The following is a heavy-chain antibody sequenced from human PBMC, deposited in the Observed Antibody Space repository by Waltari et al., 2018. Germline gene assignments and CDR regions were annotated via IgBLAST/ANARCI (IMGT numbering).Heavy chain of an antibody. V-gene: IGHV4-34*01. CDR1: GGSFSGYY. CDR2: INHSGST. Sequence: QVQLQQWGAGLLKPSETLSLTCAVYGGSFSGYYWRWHRQPPGKGLEWIGEINHSGSTNYNPSLKSRVTISVDTSKNQFSLKLSSVTAADTAVYYCARSRGNYLDYWGQGTLVNVSS. CDR3: ARSRGNYLDY. J-gene: IGHJ4*02.